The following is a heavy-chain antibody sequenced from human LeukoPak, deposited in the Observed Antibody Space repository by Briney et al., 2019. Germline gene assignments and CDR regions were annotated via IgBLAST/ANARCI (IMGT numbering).Heavy chain of an antibody. J-gene: IGHJ4*02. V-gene: IGHV3-30*02. D-gene: IGHD3-22*01. CDR2: IRYDGSNK. Sequence: GGSLGLSCAASGFTFSSYGMHWVRQAPGKGLEWVAFIRYDGSNKYYADSVKGRFTISRDNSKNTLYLQMNSLRAEDTAVYYCAKDHLGDYYDSSGGGYYFDYWGQGTLVTVSS. CDR1: GFTFSSYG. CDR3: AKDHLGDYYDSSGGGYYFDY.